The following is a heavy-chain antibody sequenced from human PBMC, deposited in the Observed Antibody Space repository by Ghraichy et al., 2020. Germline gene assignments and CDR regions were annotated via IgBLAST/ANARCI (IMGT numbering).Heavy chain of an antibody. CDR1: GFTFDDYA. CDR3: AKDNGDYTSYYFDY. J-gene: IGHJ4*02. Sequence: SLRLSCAASGFTFDDYAMHWVRQAPGKGLEWVSGISWNSGSIGYANSVKGRFTISRDNAKNSLYLQMNSLRAEDTALYYSAKDNGDYTSYYFDYWGQGTLVTVSS. CDR2: ISWNSGSI. D-gene: IGHD4-17*01. V-gene: IGHV3-9*01.